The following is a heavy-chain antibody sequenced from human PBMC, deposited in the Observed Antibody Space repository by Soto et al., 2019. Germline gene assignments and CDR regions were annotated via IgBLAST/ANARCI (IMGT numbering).Heavy chain of an antibody. CDR2: IYYSGST. D-gene: IGHD1-26*01. CDR3: ARGGGSYYATGNFDY. Sequence: SETLSLTCSVAGGSISSSSYYWGWIRQPPGKGLEWIGSIYYSGSTYYNPSLKSRVTISVDTSKNQFSLKLSSVTAADTAVYYCARGGGSYYATGNFDYWGQGTLVTSPQ. CDR1: GGSISSSSYY. V-gene: IGHV4-39*01. J-gene: IGHJ4*02.